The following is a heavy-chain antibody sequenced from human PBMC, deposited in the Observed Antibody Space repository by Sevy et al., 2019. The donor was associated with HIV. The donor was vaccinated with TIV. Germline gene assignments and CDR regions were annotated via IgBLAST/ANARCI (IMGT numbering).Heavy chain of an antibody. CDR3: AKKYSSSWYWYYGMDV. V-gene: IGHV3-23*01. CDR1: GFTFSSYA. Sequence: GESLKISCAASGFTFSSYAMSWVRQAPGKGLEWVSAISGSGGSTYYADSVKGRFTISRDNSKNTLYLQMNSLRAEDTAVYYCAKKYSSSWYWYYGMDVWGQGTTVTVSS. J-gene: IGHJ6*02. CDR2: ISGSGGST. D-gene: IGHD6-13*01.